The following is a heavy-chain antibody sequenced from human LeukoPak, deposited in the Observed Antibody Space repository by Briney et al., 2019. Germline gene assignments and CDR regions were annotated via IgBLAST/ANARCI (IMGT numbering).Heavy chain of an antibody. Sequence: SETLSLTCTVSGGSISSYYWSWIRQPPGKGLEWIGYIYYSGSTNYNPSLKSRVTMSVDTSKNQFSLKLSSVTAADTAVYYCARNGYALRDAFDIWGQGTMVTVSS. V-gene: IGHV4-59*12. CDR3: ARNGYALRDAFDI. CDR1: GGSISSYY. J-gene: IGHJ3*02. D-gene: IGHD1-1*01. CDR2: IYYSGST.